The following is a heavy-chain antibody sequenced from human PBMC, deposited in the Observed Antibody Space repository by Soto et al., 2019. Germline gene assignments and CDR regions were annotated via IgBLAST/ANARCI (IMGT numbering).Heavy chain of an antibody. J-gene: IGHJ4*02. CDR1: GFTFKNAW. V-gene: IGHV3-15*01. CDR3: VTGKFSTSRDDANNTLSLQMNSLRTGDPAVYYCTTGTTVAKYYFDF. Sequence: EGQLVESGGGLVEPGETLRLSCAASGFTFKNAWMSWVRQAPGKGLEWVGRIKSWSDGGTTDYGAPVKGRFSISRGDGMRGVARIKSVAEGGPTDYGAPVTGKFSTSRDDANNTLSLQMNSLRTGDPAVYYCTTGTTVAKYYFDFWGQGTLVTVSS. CDR2: IKSWSDGGTT. D-gene: IGHD4-17*01.